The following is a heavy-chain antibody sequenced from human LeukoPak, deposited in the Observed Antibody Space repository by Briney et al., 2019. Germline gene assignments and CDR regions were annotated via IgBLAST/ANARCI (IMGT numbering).Heavy chain of an antibody. CDR3: ARGLSMGAPGRDYFDY. CDR1: GGSISSGGYY. Sequence: SQTLSLTCTVSGGSISSGGYYWSWIRQHPGKGLEWIGYIYYSGSTYYNPSLKSRVTISADTSKNQFSLKLSSVTAADTAVYYCARGLSMGAPGRDYFDYWGQGTLVTVSS. V-gene: IGHV4-31*03. J-gene: IGHJ4*02. CDR2: IYYSGST. D-gene: IGHD1-26*01.